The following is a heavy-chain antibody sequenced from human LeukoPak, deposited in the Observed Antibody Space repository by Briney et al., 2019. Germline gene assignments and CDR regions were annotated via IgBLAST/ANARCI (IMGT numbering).Heavy chain of an antibody. J-gene: IGHJ5*02. Sequence: ASVKVSCKASGDTFTGYYFHWVRQAPGQGLEYMGWINPNSGATKNAQKFQGRATVTRDTSISAVYMELSTLTSDDTAVYYCARDVGDTIPAAISVPWGQGTLVTVSS. D-gene: IGHD2-2*01. CDR2: INPNSGAT. CDR3: ARDVGDTIPAAISVP. V-gene: IGHV1-2*02. CDR1: GDTFTGYY.